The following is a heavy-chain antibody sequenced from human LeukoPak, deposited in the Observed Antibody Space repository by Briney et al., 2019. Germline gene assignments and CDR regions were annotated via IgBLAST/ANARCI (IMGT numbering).Heavy chain of an antibody. Sequence: ASVKVSCXASGYTFTGYYMHWVRQAPGQGLEWMGRINPNSGGTNYAQKFQGRVTMTRDTSISTAYMELSRLRSDDTAVYYCARSLYYDILTGYYNRPEPYDAFDIWGQGTMVTVSS. CDR2: INPNSGGT. CDR3: ARSLYYDILTGYYNRPEPYDAFDI. CDR1: GYTFTGYY. V-gene: IGHV1-2*06. D-gene: IGHD3-9*01. J-gene: IGHJ3*02.